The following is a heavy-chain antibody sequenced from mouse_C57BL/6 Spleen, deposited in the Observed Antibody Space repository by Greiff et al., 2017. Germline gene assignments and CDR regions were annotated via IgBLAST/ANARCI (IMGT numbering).Heavy chain of an antibody. J-gene: IGHJ4*01. CDR1: GYAFTNYL. Sequence: VQLQQSGAELVRPGTSVKVSCKASGYAFTNYLIEWVKQRPGQGLEWIGVINPGSGGTNYNEKFKGKATLTADKSSSTAYMQLSSLTSEDSAVYFCARGGSSGYGYAMDYWGQGTSVTVSS. CDR2: INPGSGGT. CDR3: ARGGSSGYGYAMDY. V-gene: IGHV1-54*01. D-gene: IGHD3-2*02.